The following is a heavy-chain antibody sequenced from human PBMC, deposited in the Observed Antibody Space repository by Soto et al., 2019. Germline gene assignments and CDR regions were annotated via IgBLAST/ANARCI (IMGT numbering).Heavy chain of an antibody. V-gene: IGHV1-69*13. CDR1: GGPFSSYA. D-gene: IGHD6-13*01. Sequence: SVKVYFKASGGPFSSYAISLVRQAPGQGLEWMGGIIPIFGTANYAQKFQGRVTITADESTSTAYMELRSLRSEDTAVYYCARRSGYSSSWYSDYFDYWGQGTLVTVSS. CDR3: ARRSGYSSSWYSDYFDY. J-gene: IGHJ4*02. CDR2: IIPIFGTA.